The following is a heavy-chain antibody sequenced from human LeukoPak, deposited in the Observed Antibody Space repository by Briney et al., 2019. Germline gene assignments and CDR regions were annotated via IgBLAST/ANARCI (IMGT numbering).Heavy chain of an antibody. CDR1: GGSISSTRHY. CDR2: IYYTGSS. J-gene: IGHJ4*02. CDR3: ARVYSIVGATTIDY. Sequence: PSETLSLTCTVSGGSISSTRHYWGWLRQPPGKGLEWIGSIYYTGSSYYNPSLKSRVTISVDTSKNQFSLKLSSVTAADTAVYYCARVYSIVGATTIDYWGQGTLVTVSS. V-gene: IGHV4-39*07. D-gene: IGHD1-26*01.